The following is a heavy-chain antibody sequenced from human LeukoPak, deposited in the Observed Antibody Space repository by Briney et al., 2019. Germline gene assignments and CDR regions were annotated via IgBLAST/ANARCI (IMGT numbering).Heavy chain of an antibody. D-gene: IGHD6-13*01. CDR1: GGSFSGYY. V-gene: IGHV4-34*01. J-gene: IGHJ4*02. CDR3: ARDPSSSWYYDY. Sequence: PSETLSLICAVYGGSFSGYYWSWIRQPPGKGLEWIGKINHSGSTNYNPSLKSRVTISVDTSKNQFSLKLSSVTAADTAVYYCARDPSSSWYYDYWAQGTRVTVSS. CDR2: INHSGST.